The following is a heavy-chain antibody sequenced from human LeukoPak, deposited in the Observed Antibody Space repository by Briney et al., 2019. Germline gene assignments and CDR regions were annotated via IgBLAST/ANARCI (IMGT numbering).Heavy chain of an antibody. V-gene: IGHV3-30*04. D-gene: IGHD1-26*01. CDR1: GFTFSSYA. CDR3: ARSPGLVGANYFDY. CDR2: ISSDGSKK. Sequence: GGSLRLSCEVSGFTFSSYAMHWVRQAPGKGLEWVAVISSDGSKKDYADSVKGRFTISRDNSKNTLYLQLNSLRAEDTAVYYCARSPGLVGANYFDYWGQGTLVTVSS. J-gene: IGHJ4*02.